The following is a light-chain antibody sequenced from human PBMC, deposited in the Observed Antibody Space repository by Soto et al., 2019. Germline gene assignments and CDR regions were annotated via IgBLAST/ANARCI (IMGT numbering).Light chain of an antibody. CDR3: QQRSNWPTWT. CDR2: DAS. Sequence: EIVLTQSPATLSLSPGERATLSCRASQSVSSYLAWYQQKPEQAPMLLIYDASNSATGIPASFSGSGSVTAFTLTISSLEPEDFAVYYCQQRSNWPTWTFGQGTKVEIK. V-gene: IGKV3-11*01. CDR1: QSVSSY. J-gene: IGKJ1*01.